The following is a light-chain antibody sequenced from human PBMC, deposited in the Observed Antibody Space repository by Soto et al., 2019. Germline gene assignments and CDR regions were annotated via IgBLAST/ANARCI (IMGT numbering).Light chain of an antibody. V-gene: IGKV1-27*01. CDR2: AAS. J-gene: IGKJ4*01. CDR1: QGIGVY. Sequence: DIRMTQSPSSLSASFGDRVTITCRASQGIGVYLAWFQQRPGNAPKLLIYAASTLQSGVPSRFSGSGSGTDFTLTISSLQPEEVATYYCQKYNSAPLTFGGGTKVEIK. CDR3: QKYNSAPLT.